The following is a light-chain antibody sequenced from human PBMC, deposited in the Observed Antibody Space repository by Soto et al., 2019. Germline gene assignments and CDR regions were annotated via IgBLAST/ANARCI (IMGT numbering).Light chain of an antibody. CDR2: EGN. CDR1: SSDVGSYNL. V-gene: IGLV2-23*01. CDR3: CSYAGSSTWV. Sequence: QSALTQPASVSGSPGQSITISCTRTSSDVGSYNLVSWYQQHPGKAPKLMIYEGNERPSGVSNRFSGSKSGNTASLTISGLQAEDEADYYCCSYAGSSTWVFGGGTKLTVL. J-gene: IGLJ3*02.